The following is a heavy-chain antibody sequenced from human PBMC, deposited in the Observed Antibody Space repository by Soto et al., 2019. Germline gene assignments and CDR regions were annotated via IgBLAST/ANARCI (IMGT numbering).Heavy chain of an antibody. CDR2: MLYSELT. J-gene: IGHJ6*02. CDR1: GYSVSSSDYY. Sequence: SETLSLTCSVSGYSVSSSDYYWAWIRQPPGKGLEWIGSMLYSELTYYNPSLKSRVTLSVDTSKNQFSVRLNSVTASDTAVYYCAPLSVSLSGPYGIHVWGQGTTVTVS. D-gene: IGHD2-15*01. V-gene: IGHV4-39*01. CDR3: APLSVSLSGPYGIHV.